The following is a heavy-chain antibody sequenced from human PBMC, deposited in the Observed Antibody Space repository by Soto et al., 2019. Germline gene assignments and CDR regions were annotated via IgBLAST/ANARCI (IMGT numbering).Heavy chain of an antibody. J-gene: IGHJ4*02. CDR1: GGSFSGYY. D-gene: IGHD3-3*01. CDR2: INHSGST. Sequence: TSETLSLTCAVYGGSFSGYYWSWIRQPPGKGLEWIGEINHSGSTNYNPSLKSRVTISVDTSKNQFSLKLSSVTAADTAVYYCASRVIRGNYDFWSGYMVDYWGQGTLVTVSS. V-gene: IGHV4-34*01. CDR3: ASRVIRGNYDFWSGYMVDY.